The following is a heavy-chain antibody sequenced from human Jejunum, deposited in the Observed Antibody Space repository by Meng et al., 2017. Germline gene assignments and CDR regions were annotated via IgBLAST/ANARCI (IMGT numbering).Heavy chain of an antibody. CDR1: GYTFSNYA. Sequence: VQLGQAGAEVKKPGASVKVSCKASGYTFSNYAVSWVRLAPGQGFEWMGYISADNGNTNYAQNLQGRVTMTTDTSTRTSYMELRSLRSDDTAVYFCARGTGPVGYWGQGTLVTVSS. J-gene: IGHJ4*02. V-gene: IGHV1-18*01. CDR2: ISADNGNT. CDR3: ARGTGPVGY. D-gene: IGHD4-23*01.